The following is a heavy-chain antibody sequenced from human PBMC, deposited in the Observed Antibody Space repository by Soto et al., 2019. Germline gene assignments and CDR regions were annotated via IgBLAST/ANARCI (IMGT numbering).Heavy chain of an antibody. CDR1: GFTFSSYG. CDR2: ICYDGSTK. D-gene: IGHD4-17*01. CDR3: ARYLLTVTRPAPYDYYGIDV. J-gene: IGHJ6*02. Sequence: QVQLVESGGVVVQPGRSLRLSCAASGFTFSSYGMHWVRQAPGQGLEWVAVICYDGSTKYYEDSVKGRFTISRDNSKNTMYPKMNNLNAEDTAVDDCARYLLTVTRPAPYDYYGIDVWGQGTTVTVSS. V-gene: IGHV3-33*01.